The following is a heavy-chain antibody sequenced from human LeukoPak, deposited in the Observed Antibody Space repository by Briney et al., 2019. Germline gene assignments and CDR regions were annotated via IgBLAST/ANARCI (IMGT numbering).Heavy chain of an antibody. Sequence: KSGGSLRLSCAASGFIFSSYRMNWVRQAPGKGLEWVSDISSSSSHIYYADSVKGRFTISRDNAKNSLYLQMNSLRAEDTAVYYCASGSGNHYRGYYFDYWGQGTLVTVSS. CDR3: ASGSGNHYRGYYFDY. CDR1: GFIFSSYR. J-gene: IGHJ4*02. V-gene: IGHV3-21*01. D-gene: IGHD3-10*01. CDR2: ISSSSSHI.